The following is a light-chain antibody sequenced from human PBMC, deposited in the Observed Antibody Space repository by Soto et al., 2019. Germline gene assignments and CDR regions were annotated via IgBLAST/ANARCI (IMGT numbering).Light chain of an antibody. CDR2: AAS. CDR3: SIT. CDR1: ENIFKF. V-gene: IGKV1-5*01. Sequence: DILLIQSPATLSASVGDRITITCRASENIFKFLAWYQQRSGSAPNLLIYAASDLEKGVPSRFSGSGSGTEFTLTIDNLQPNCQHYHSQSITFGGGTQVDVK. J-gene: IGKJ4*01.